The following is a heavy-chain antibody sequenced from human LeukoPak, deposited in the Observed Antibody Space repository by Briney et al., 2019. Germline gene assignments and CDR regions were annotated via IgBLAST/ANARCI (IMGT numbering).Heavy chain of an antibody. Sequence: GGSLRLSCAASGFTFSSYGMHWVRQAPGKGLEWVAFIRYDGSNKYYADSVKGRFTISRDNSKNTLYLQMNRLRAEDTAVYHFARDRLLVDGRYYYYYYMDVWGKGTTVTVSS. V-gene: IGHV3-30*02. CDR1: GFTFSSYG. J-gene: IGHJ6*03. CDR3: ARDRLLVDGRYYYYYYMDV. D-gene: IGHD2-8*02. CDR2: IRYDGSNK.